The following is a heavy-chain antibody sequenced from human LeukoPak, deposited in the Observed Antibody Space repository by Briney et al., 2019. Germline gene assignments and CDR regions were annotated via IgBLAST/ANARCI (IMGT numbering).Heavy chain of an antibody. CDR2: IYYTGGT. J-gene: IGHJ4*02. CDR3: ARDRTGRNTAQDDY. V-gene: IGHV4-38-2*02. CDR1: GGSISSGYY. Sequence: SETLSLTCTVSGGSISSGYYWGWIRQPPGRGLEWIGSIYYTGGTLYNPSLKSRVSMSVDTSTNQFSLKLTSVTAADTAVYYCARDRTGRNTAQDDYWGQGTLVTVSS. D-gene: IGHD5-18*01.